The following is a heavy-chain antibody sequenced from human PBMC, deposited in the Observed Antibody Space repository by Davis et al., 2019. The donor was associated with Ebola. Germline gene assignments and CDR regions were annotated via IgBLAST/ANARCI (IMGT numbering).Heavy chain of an antibody. J-gene: IGHJ4*02. CDR3: ARDLWGTVTTRVESSYFDY. D-gene: IGHD4-17*01. Sequence: PGGSLRLSCAASGFTFSSYWMHWVRQAPGKGLVWVSRINSDGSSTSYADSVKGRFTISRDNAKNTLYLQMNSLRAKDTAVYYCARDLWGTVTTRVESSYFDYWGQGTLVTVSS. CDR1: GFTFSSYW. V-gene: IGHV3-74*01. CDR2: INSDGSST.